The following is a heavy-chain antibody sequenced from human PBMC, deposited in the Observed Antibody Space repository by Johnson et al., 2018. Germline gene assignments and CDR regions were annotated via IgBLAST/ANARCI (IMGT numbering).Heavy chain of an antibody. V-gene: IGHV3-30*18. D-gene: IGHD2-2*01. J-gene: IGHJ6*03. CDR3: AKDGGSSSGLVYMDV. CDR2: ISYDGSNK. CDR1: GFTFSSYG. Sequence: VQLVESGGGVVQPGRSLRLSCAASGFTFSSYGIHWVRQAPAKGLEWVAVISYDGSNKYYADSVKGRLTISRDNSKNTLYLQMNSLRPGDTAVDYCAKDGGSSSGLVYMDVWGKGTTVTVSS.